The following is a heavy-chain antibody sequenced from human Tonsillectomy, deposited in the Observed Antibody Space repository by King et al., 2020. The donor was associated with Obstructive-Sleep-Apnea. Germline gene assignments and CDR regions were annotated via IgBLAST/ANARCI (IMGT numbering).Heavy chain of an antibody. CDR2: IWYDGSNK. J-gene: IGHJ6*02. D-gene: IGHD1-26*01. CDR1: GFTFSSYG. Sequence: VQLVQSGGGVVQPGRSLRLSCAASGFTFSSYGMHWVRQAPGKGLEWVAVIWYDGSNKYYADSVKGRFTISRDNSKNTLYLQMNSLRAEDTAVYYCARDGGSYYSGMDVWGQGTTVTVSS. CDR3: ARDGGSYYSGMDV. V-gene: IGHV3-33*01.